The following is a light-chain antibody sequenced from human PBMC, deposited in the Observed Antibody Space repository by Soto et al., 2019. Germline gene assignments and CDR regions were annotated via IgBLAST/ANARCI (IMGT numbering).Light chain of an antibody. CDR1: QSVSSY. CDR2: DAS. Sequence: EIVLTQSPATLSLSPGERDTLSCRASQSVSSYLAWYQQKPGQAPRLLIYDASNRATGIPARFSGSGSGTDLTLTISSPEPEDFAVYYCQQRSNWPPTFGQGTKLEIK. J-gene: IGKJ2*01. CDR3: QQRSNWPPT. V-gene: IGKV3-11*01.